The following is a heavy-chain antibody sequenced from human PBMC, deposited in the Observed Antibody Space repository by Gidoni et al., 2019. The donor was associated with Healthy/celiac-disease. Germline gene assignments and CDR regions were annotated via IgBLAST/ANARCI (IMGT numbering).Heavy chain of an antibody. V-gene: IGHV3-23*01. J-gene: IGHJ6*02. CDR2: ISGSGGST. CDR1: GFTFSSYA. Sequence: EVQLLESGGGLVQPGGSLRLSCAASGFTFSSYAMSWVRQAPGRGLEWVSAISGSGGSTYYADSVKGRFTISRDNSKNTLYLQMNSLRAEDTAVYYCAKDEIDRANYHYYGMDVWGQGTTVTVSS. CDR3: AKDEIDRANYHYYGMDV.